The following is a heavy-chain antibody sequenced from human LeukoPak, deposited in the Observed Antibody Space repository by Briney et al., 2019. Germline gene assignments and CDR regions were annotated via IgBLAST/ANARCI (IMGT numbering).Heavy chain of an antibody. D-gene: IGHD3-16*02. V-gene: IGHV1-3*01. J-gene: IGHJ4*02. CDR1: GYTFTNYA. CDR3: ARDHDYDYLWGSYRYDLGFDY. CDR2: ISAGNGNT. Sequence: ASVKVSCKASGYTFTNYAIHWVRQAPGQRLEWMGWISAGNGNTKYSQKFQGRVTITGDTSASTVYMDLSSLRSEDTAVYYCARDHDYDYLWGSYRYDLGFDYWGQGTLVTVSS.